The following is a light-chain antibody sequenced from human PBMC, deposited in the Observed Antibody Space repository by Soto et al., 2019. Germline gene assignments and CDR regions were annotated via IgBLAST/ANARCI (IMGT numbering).Light chain of an antibody. J-gene: IGLJ3*02. Sequence: QSALTQPRSVSGSPGQSVTISCTGTSSDVGGYNFVSWYQQHPGKAPKLMIYDVSKRPSGVPDRFSGSKSRNTASLTISGLQAEDEADYYFFSYAGSYTWVFGGGTKVTVL. CDR3: FSYAGSYTWV. CDR2: DVS. V-gene: IGLV2-11*01. CDR1: SSDVGGYNF.